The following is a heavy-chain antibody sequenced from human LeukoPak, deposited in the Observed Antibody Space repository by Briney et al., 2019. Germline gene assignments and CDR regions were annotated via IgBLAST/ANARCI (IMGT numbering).Heavy chain of an antibody. Sequence: KPPETLSLTCTVSGGSISSGDYYWSWIRQHPGKGLEWIGYIYYSGDTYYNPSLKSRVTISVDTSKNQFSLKLSSVTAADTAVYYCARAPRDTNSWYYFDYWGQGTLVTVSS. CDR3: ARAPRDTNSWYYFDY. D-gene: IGHD5-18*01. CDR2: IYYSGDT. J-gene: IGHJ4*02. V-gene: IGHV4-31*02. CDR1: GGSISSGDYY.